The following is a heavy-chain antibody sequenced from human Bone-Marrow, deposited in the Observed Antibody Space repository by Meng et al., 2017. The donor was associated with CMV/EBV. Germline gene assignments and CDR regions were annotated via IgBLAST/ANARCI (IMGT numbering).Heavy chain of an antibody. Sequence: ASVKVSCKATDYTFPSFGISWVRQAPGQGLEWMGWISAYSGDTHYPQKFQGRLTMTADTSTSTAYMDLRSLRSDDTAVYYCVRESSDHYGPIGFPHYWGQGTLVTVSS. J-gene: IGHJ4*02. CDR3: VRESSDHYGPIGFPHY. V-gene: IGHV1-18*01. CDR1: DYTFPSFG. D-gene: IGHD4/OR15-4a*01. CDR2: ISAYSGDT.